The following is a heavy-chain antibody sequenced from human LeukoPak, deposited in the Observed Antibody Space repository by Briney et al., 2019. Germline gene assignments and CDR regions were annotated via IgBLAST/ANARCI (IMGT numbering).Heavy chain of an antibody. D-gene: IGHD6-6*01. V-gene: IGHV3-23*01. CDR1: GFTFSSYA. CDR3: AKDLSVYSSSSFDY. Sequence: GGSLRLSCAASGFTFSSYAMSWVRQAPGKGLEWVSAISGSGGSTYCADSVKGRFTISRDNSKNTPYLQMNSLRAEDTAVYYCAKDLSVYSSSSFDYWGQGTLVTVSS. J-gene: IGHJ4*02. CDR2: ISGSGGST.